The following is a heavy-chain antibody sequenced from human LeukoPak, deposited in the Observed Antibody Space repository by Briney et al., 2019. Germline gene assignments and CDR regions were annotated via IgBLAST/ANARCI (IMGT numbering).Heavy chain of an antibody. CDR1: GFTFSSYA. V-gene: IGHV3-30-3*01. J-gene: IGHJ6*02. CDR2: ISYDGSNK. D-gene: IGHD3-22*01. Sequence: GGSLRLSCAASGFTFSSYAMHWVRQAPGKGLEWVAVISYDGSNKYYADSVKSRFTISRDNSKNTLYLQMNSLRAEDTAVYYCASPFPYDSSGYYFDYYYYGMDVWGQGTTVTVSS. CDR3: ASPFPYDSSGYYFDYYYYGMDV.